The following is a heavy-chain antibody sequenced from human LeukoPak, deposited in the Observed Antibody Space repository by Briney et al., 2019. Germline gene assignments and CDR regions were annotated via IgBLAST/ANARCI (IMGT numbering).Heavy chain of an antibody. Sequence: GGSLRLSCAAPGFTFTSYGMHWVRQAPGKGLERVAVIWYEGSNKYYADSVKGRFTTSRDNSKNTLYLQMNSLRAEDTAVYYCARDRAARLDYWGQGTLVTVSS. J-gene: IGHJ4*02. CDR2: IWYEGSNK. V-gene: IGHV3-33*01. D-gene: IGHD6-6*01. CDR3: ARDRAARLDY. CDR1: GFTFTSYG.